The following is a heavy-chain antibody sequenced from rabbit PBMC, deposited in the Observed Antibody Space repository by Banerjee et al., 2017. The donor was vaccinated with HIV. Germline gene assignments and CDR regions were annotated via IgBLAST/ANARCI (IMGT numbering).Heavy chain of an antibody. CDR1: GFSISSSYY. J-gene: IGHJ4*01. V-gene: IGHV1S45*01. CDR2: IYTGSGST. CDR3: ARGDAGADGYAYAYSL. Sequence: QEQLEESGGDLVKPEGSLTLTCTASGFSISSSYYMCWVRQAPGKGLEWIGCIYTGSGSTYYASWAKGRFTISKTSSTTVTLQMTSLTAADTATYFCARGDAGADGYAYAYSLWGPGTLVTVS. D-gene: IGHD6-1*01.